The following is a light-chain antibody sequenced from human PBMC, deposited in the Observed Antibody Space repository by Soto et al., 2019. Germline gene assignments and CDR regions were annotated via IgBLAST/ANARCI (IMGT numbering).Light chain of an antibody. CDR3: FSYAGINTYV. V-gene: IGLV2-23*01. J-gene: IGLJ1*01. CDR1: SSDVGSYNL. CDR2: EGS. Sequence: QSALTQPASVPGSPGQSITISCTGTSSDVGSYNLVSWYQQHPGKAPKLMIYEGSKRPSGVSNRFSGSKSGNTASLTISGLQAEDEADYYCFSYAGINTYVFGTGTKLTVL.